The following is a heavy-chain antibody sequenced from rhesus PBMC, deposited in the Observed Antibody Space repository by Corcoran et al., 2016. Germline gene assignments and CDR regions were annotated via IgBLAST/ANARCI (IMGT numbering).Heavy chain of an antibody. D-gene: IGHD3-34*01. CDR2: IDGNIAGT. Sequence: QVQLQESGPGLVKPSETLSLTCAVSGGSFSSYYWSWIRQPPGKGLEWIGNIDGNIAGTNYNPALESRVTISKDTSKNQFSLKLSSVTAADTAVYYCARQGYWGDYSGYWGQGVLVTVSS. J-gene: IGHJ4*01. CDR1: GGSFSSYY. V-gene: IGHV4-81*01. CDR3: ARQGYWGDYSGY.